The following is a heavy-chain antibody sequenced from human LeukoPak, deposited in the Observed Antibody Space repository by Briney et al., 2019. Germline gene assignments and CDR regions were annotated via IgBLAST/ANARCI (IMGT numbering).Heavy chain of an antibody. Sequence: PGRSLRLSGAASGFTFSSYAMHWVRQAPGKGLEWVAVISYDGSNKYYADSVKGRFTISRDNSKNTLYLQMNSLRAEDTAVYYCARDQQLVNYYYGMDVWGQGTTVTVSS. CDR2: ISYDGSNK. CDR1: GFTFSSYA. D-gene: IGHD6-6*01. V-gene: IGHV3-30-3*01. CDR3: ARDQQLVNYYYGMDV. J-gene: IGHJ6*02.